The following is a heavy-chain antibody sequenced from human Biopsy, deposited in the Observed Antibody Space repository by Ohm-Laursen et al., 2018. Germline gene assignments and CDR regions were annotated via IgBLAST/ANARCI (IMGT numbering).Heavy chain of an antibody. J-gene: IGHJ6*02. Sequence: SLRLSCAASGFTFSNYGMTWVRQAPGKGLEWVSSITGDGGSIHYADSVKGRFTISRDNSKNTLYMQMNSLRAEDTAVYYCARDVEGFYSYAMDVWGQGTTVTVSS. CDR2: ITGDGGSI. D-gene: IGHD5-24*01. V-gene: IGHV3-23*01. CDR1: GFTFSNYG. CDR3: ARDVEGFYSYAMDV.